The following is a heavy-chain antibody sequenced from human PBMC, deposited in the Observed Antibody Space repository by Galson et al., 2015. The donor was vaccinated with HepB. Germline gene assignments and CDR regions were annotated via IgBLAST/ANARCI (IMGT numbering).Heavy chain of an antibody. CDR1: GFTFSSYG. V-gene: IGHV3-30*18. CDR2: ISYDGSNK. CDR3: AKDLWFGESYYYYYGMDV. Sequence: SLRLSCAASGFTFSSYGMHWVRQAPGKGLEWVAVISYDGSNKYYADSVKGRFTISRDNSKNTLYLQMNSLRAEDTAVYYCAKDLWFGESYYYYYGMDVWGQGTTVTVSS. D-gene: IGHD3-10*01. J-gene: IGHJ6*02.